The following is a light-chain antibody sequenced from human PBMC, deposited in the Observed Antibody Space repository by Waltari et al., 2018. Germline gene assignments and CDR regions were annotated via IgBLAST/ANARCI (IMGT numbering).Light chain of an antibody. CDR1: RDDVGSYNF. V-gene: IGLV2-23*02. J-gene: IGLJ3*02. Sequence: SALTQPASVSGSAGQSITIPCTGTRDDVGSYNFASWSQQNPGKAPRLLISEVTKRPSGVSSRFSGSKSGITASLTISGLQTEDEADYYCCSYAGGATWVFGGGTKLTVL. CDR3: CSYAGGATWV. CDR2: EVT.